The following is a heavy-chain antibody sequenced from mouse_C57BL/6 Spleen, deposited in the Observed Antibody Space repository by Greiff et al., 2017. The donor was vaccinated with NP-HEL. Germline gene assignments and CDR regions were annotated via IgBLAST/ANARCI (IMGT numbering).Heavy chain of an antibody. J-gene: IGHJ3*01. CDR3: ANDLYYGMSYGAY. CDR2: ISSGSSTI. V-gene: IGHV5-17*01. CDR1: GFTFSDYG. D-gene: IGHD1-1*01. Sequence: EVMLVESGGGLVKPGGSLKLSCAASGFTFSDYGMHWVRQAPEKGLEWVAYISSGSSTIYYADTVKGRFTISRDNAKNTLFLQMTSLRSEDTAMYYCANDLYYGMSYGAYWGQGTLVTGSA.